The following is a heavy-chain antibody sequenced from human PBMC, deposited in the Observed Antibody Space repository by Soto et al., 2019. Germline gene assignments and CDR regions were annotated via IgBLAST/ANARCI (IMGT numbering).Heavy chain of an antibody. CDR2: INHSGST. Sequence: QVQLQQWGAGLLKPSETLSLTCAVYGGSFSGYYWSWIRKPPGKGLAWIGEINHSGSTNYNPSLKSRVTISVDTSKDQFSLKLSSVTAADPAVYYCARGPRVATRRNWFDPWGQGTLVPVSS. D-gene: IGHD5-12*01. J-gene: IGHJ5*02. CDR1: GGSFSGYY. V-gene: IGHV4-34*01. CDR3: ARGPRVATRRNWFDP.